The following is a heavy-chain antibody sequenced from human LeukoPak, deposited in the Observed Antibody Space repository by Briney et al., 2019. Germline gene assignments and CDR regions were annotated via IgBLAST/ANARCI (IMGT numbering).Heavy chain of an antibody. D-gene: IGHD5-12*01. CDR3: ASYSGYDYFSIDY. Sequence: SETLSLTCAVSGGSISSGGYSWSWIRQPPGQGLEWIGYIYHSGSTYYNPSLKSQVTISVDRSKNQFSLKLSSVTAADTAVYYCASYSGYDYFSIDYWGQGTLVTVSS. CDR2: IYHSGST. V-gene: IGHV4-30-2*01. J-gene: IGHJ4*02. CDR1: GGSISSGGYS.